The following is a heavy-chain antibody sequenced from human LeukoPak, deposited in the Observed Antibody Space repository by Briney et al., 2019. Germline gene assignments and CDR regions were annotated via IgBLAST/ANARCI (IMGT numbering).Heavy chain of an antibody. J-gene: IGHJ5*02. CDR3: AREPKVVITTVWFDP. D-gene: IGHD3-22*01. Sequence: GGSLRLSCAASGFTFSDYYMSWIRQAPGKGLEWVSYIGSSGSTIYYADSVKGRFTISSDNAKNSLYLQMNSLRAEDTAVYYCAREPKVVITTVWFDPWGQGTLVTVSS. CDR2: IGSSGSTI. V-gene: IGHV3-11*01. CDR1: GFTFSDYY.